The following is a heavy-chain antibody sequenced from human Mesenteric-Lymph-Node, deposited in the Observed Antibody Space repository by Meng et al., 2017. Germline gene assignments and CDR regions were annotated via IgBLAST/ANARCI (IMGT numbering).Heavy chain of an antibody. CDR2: ISDSGADI. CDR3: ARNKRITILGIPYGMDV. D-gene: IGHD3-9*01. V-gene: IGHV3-11*01. CDR1: GFTFSDHY. Sequence: GGSLRLSCAVSGFTFSDHYMTWVRQAPGKGLEWVSYISDSGADIYYADSVKGRFIISRDNAKNSLYLQMFGLRDEDTAVYYCARNKRITILGIPYGMDVWGQGTTVTVSS. J-gene: IGHJ6*02.